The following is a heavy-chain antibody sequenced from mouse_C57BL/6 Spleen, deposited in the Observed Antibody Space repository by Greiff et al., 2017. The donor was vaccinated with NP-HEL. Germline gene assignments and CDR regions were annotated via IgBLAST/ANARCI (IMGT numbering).Heavy chain of an antibody. CDR1: EYEFPSHD. CDR2: INSDGGST. D-gene: IGHD4-1*01. CDR3: ARTGTGGYFDV. J-gene: IGHJ1*03. Sequence: EVKLMESGGGLVQPGESLKLSCESNEYEFPSHDMSWVRKTPEKRLELVAAINSDGGSTYYPDTMERRFIIYRDNTKKTLYLQMSSLRSEDTALYYCARTGTGGYFDVWGTGTTVTVSS. V-gene: IGHV5-2*01.